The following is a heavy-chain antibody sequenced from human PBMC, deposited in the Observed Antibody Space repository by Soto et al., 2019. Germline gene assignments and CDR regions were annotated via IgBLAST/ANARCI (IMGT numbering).Heavy chain of an antibody. Sequence: PGGSRRLSCAASGFTFSSYAMSWVREAPGKGLEWVSAISGSGGSTYYADSVKGRFTISRDNSKNTLYLQMNSLRAEDTAIYYCAKDHDYGGNSGPFDYWGQGTLVTVSS. D-gene: IGHD4-17*01. CDR3: AKDHDYGGNSGPFDY. J-gene: IGHJ4*02. CDR1: GFTFSSYA. CDR2: ISGSGGST. V-gene: IGHV3-23*01.